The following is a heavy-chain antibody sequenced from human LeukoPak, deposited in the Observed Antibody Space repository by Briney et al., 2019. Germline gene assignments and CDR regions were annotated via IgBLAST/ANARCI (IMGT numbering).Heavy chain of an antibody. CDR1: GGTFSSYA. D-gene: IGHD3-9*01. CDR2: FDPEDGET. Sequence: GSSVKVSCKASGGTFSSYAISWVRQAPGKGLEWMGGFDPEDGETIYAQKFQGRVTMTEDTSTDTAYMELSSLRSEDTAVYYCASYHRDFDWLPPFAFDIWGQGTMVTVSS. J-gene: IGHJ3*02. V-gene: IGHV1-24*01. CDR3: ASYHRDFDWLPPFAFDI.